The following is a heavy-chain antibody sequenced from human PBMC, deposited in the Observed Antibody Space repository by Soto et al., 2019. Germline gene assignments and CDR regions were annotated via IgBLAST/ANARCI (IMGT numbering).Heavy chain of an antibody. V-gene: IGHV3-53*01. J-gene: IGHJ4*02. Sequence: GGSLRLSCVVSGFTVSSSNYMSWVRQAPGKGLEWVSVIYTGGTTYYADSVKGRFTISRDNSKNTLYLQMNSLRAEDTAVYYCPGYGYWGQGTLVTVSS. CDR3: PGYGY. D-gene: IGHD5-12*01. CDR2: IYTGGTT. CDR1: GFTVSSSNY.